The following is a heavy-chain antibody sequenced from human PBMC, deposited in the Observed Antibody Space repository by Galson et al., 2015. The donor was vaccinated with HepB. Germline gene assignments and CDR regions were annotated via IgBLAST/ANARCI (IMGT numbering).Heavy chain of an antibody. CDR2: ISSSSSTI. CDR3: ARARIAVAGFDY. J-gene: IGHJ4*02. D-gene: IGHD6-19*01. CDR1: GFAFSTYE. Sequence: LRLSCAVSGFAFSTYETHWVRQAPGKGLEWISYISSSSSTIYYAASVKGRFTISRDNAKNTLYLQMNSLRAEDTAVYYCARARIAVAGFDYWGQGTLVTVSS. V-gene: IGHV3-48*03.